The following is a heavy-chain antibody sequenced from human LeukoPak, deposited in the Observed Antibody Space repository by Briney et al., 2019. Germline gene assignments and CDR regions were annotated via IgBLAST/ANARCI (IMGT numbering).Heavy chain of an antibody. CDR3: ARHLNGGSYYPRDYYYMDV. V-gene: IGHV4-39*01. CDR2: IYYSGST. D-gene: IGHD1-26*01. CDR1: GGSIRSSSYY. J-gene: IGHJ6*03. Sequence: PSETLLLTCTVSGGSIRSSSYYWGWLRQPPGKGLEWIGSIYYSGSTYYNPSLKSRVTISVDTSKNQFSLKLSSVTAADTAVYYCARHLNGGSYYPRDYYYMDVWGKGTTVTVSS.